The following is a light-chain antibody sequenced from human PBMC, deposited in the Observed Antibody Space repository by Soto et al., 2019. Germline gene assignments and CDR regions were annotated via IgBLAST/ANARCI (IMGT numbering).Light chain of an antibody. V-gene: IGKV1-5*03. J-gene: IGKJ1*01. CDR3: QQYNSYSRT. CDR1: QSISRW. CDR2: KAS. Sequence: DIQMTQSPSTLSASVGDRVTITCRASQSISRWLALYQQKPGKAPKLLIYKASSLESGVPSRFSGSGSGTEFTLTISSLQPDDFATYYCQQYNSYSRTFGQGTKVEIK.